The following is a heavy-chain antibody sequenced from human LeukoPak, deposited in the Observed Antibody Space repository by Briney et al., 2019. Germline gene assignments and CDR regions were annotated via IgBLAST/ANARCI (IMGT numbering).Heavy chain of an antibody. CDR3: ARVADGSGSCSY. V-gene: IGHV1-2*02. Sequence: ASVKVSCKASGYTFTGYYMHWVRQAPGQGLEWMGWINPNSGGTNYAQKFQGRVTMTRDTSISTAYMELSRLRSDDTAVYYCARVADGSGSCSYWGQGTLVTVSS. CDR1: GYTFTGYY. CDR2: INPNSGGT. J-gene: IGHJ4*02. D-gene: IGHD3-10*01.